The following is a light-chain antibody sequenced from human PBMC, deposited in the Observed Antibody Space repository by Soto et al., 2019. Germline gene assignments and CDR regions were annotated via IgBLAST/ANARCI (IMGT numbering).Light chain of an antibody. V-gene: IGKV1-33*01. CDR3: QAYGGIPA. Sequence: DIEVTQSPTSLSASLGDRVTITCQTNQDTRKYLNWFQHKPGKVPRLLIYDTSNLQIGVPSRFSASGSGTYFTLTISSLRPEDGATYCQAYGGIPAFGGGTKVEIK. J-gene: IGKJ4*01. CDR1: QDTRKY. CDR2: DTS.